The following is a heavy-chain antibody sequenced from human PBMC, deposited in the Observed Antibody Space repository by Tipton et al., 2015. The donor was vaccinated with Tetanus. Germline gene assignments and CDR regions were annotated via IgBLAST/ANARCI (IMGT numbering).Heavy chain of an antibody. CDR3: AGVTAQRTELYFDH. CDR1: GGSLSSGTFY. D-gene: IGHD6-13*01. J-gene: IGHJ4*02. V-gene: IGHV4-30-4*08. CDR2: VHFTGST. Sequence: TLSLTCSLSGGSLSSGTFYWDWIRQRPGKALEWIGYVHFTGSTFYNPSLESRLTISIDTSNNQFSLDLKSLTAADTAVYFCAGVTAQRTELYFDHWGQGTLVTVSS.